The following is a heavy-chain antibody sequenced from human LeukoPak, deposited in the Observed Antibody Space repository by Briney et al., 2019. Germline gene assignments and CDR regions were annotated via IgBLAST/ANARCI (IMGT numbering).Heavy chain of an antibody. D-gene: IGHD1-1*01. J-gene: IGHJ4*02. CDR2: ISGSGGST. CDR1: GFTFSSYA. CDR3: AKTRTRGMGYYFDY. V-gene: IGHV3-23*01. Sequence: PGGSLRVSCAASGFTFSSYAMSWVRQAPGKGLEWVSAISGSGGSTYYADSVKGRFTISRDNSKNTLYLQMNSLRAEDTAVYYCAKTRTRGMGYYFDYWGQGTLVTASS.